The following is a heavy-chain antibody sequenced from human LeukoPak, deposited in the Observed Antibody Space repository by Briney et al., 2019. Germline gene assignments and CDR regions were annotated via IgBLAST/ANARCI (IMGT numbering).Heavy chain of an antibody. CDR1: GFPYWPYW. Sequence: PGGSLTLSCAVSGFPYWPYWKQWLRQAPGKGLVWVSRIDSDGSSTSYADSVKGRFTISRDNAKNTLYLQMNSLRAEDTAVYYCASDKSGGSVTTSFDYWGQGTLVTVSS. J-gene: IGHJ4*02. CDR2: IDSDGSST. D-gene: IGHD4-11*01. CDR3: ASDKSGGSVTTSFDY. V-gene: IGHV3-74*01.